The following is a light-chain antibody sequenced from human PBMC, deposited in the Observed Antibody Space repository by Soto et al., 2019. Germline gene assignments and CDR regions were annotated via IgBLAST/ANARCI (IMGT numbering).Light chain of an antibody. Sequence: QSALTQPASVSGSPGQSITISCTGTNTDIGVYDYVSWYRQHPGKAPKVIIYEVTNRPSGVSNRFSGSKSGDTASLTISGLQSEDEADYYCSSYTTSATLVFGGGTKVTVL. CDR3: SSYTTSATLV. CDR1: NTDIGVYDY. V-gene: IGLV2-14*01. J-gene: IGLJ3*02. CDR2: EVT.